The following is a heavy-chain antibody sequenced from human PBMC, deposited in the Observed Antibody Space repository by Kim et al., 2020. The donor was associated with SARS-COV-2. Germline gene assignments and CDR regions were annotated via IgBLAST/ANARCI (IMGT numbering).Heavy chain of an antibody. Sequence: GGSLRLSCEMSGVNGGRYAVHCFRKDPGKGLEWVSCVILCSERTGYADSVKGRFTVSRDKGKDTVYHQMNSLRVEDTAFYYCTRDLVPGGADSWGQGTLVTVSS. D-gene: IGHD6-6*01. CDR2: VILCSERT. J-gene: IGHJ4*02. CDR3: TRDLVPGGADS. CDR1: GVNGGRYA. V-gene: IGHV3-9*01.